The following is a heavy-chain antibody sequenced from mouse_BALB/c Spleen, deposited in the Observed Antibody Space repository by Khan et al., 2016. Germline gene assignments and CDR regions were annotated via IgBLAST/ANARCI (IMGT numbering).Heavy chain of an antibody. CDR2: INPDSSTI. CDR1: GFDFSRYW. Sequence: EVKLLESGGGLVQPGGSLKLSCAASGFDFSRYWMSWVRQAPGKGLEWIGEINPDSSTINYTPSLKDKFIISRDNAKNTLYLQMSKVRAEDTALYYCARLHYYGWFAYWGQGTLVTVSA. J-gene: IGHJ3*01. D-gene: IGHD1-2*01. CDR3: ARLHYYGWFAY. V-gene: IGHV4-1*02.